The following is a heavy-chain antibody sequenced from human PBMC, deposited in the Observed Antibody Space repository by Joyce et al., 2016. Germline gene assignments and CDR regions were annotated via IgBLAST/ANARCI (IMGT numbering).Heavy chain of an antibody. CDR2: IRSKSEGGTR. CDR1: GFTFRNAW. J-gene: IGHJ4*02. V-gene: IGHV3-15*01. D-gene: IGHD4-11*01. Sequence: EVRLVESGGGLVKPGGSLRLSCAASGFTFRNAWMNWVRQAPGKGLEWVGRIRSKSEGGTRDYAAPVKGRFTISRDDSKNTLYLQMNSLKTEDTAVYYCYSFFKWGQGTRVTVSS. CDR3: YSFFK.